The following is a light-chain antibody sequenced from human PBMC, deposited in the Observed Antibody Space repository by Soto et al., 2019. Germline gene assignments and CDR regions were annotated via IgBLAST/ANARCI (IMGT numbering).Light chain of an antibody. CDR1: SSDVGGYNY. CDR2: DVS. J-gene: IGLJ1*01. V-gene: IGLV2-14*01. CDR3: RSYTSSSTLGYV. Sequence: QSALTQPASVSGSPGQSITISCTGTSSDVGGYNYVSWYQQHPGKAPKLMIYDVSNRPSGVSNRCSGSKSGNTASLTISGLQAEDEADYYCRSYTSSSTLGYVFGTGTKLTVL.